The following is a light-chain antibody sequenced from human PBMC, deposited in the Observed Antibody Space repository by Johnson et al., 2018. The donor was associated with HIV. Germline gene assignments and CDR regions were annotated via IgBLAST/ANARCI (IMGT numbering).Light chain of an antibody. J-gene: IGLJ1*01. V-gene: IGLV1-51*01. CDR3: GTWDSSLGAHYV. Sequence: SVLTQPPSVSAAPGQKVTISCSGSSSTIGKNYVSWYQQLPGTAPKLLIFDNHKRPSGIPDRFSASKSATSATLATTGLPPGDEADYYCGTWDSSLGAHYVFGTGTKVTV. CDR1: SSTIGKNY. CDR2: DNH.